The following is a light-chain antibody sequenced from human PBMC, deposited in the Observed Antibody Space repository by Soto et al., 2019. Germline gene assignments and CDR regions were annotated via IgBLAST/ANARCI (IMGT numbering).Light chain of an antibody. V-gene: IGKV3-15*01. Sequence: EIVVTQFPAPLSLSPGERATLSCRASQSVSSYLAWYQQKPGQAPRLLIYVASTRATGIPARFSGSGSGTEFTLSIGSLQSEDFAVYYCQQDNYRPPTFGEGTKVDI. CDR1: QSVSSY. CDR3: QQDNYRPPT. J-gene: IGKJ1*01. CDR2: VAS.